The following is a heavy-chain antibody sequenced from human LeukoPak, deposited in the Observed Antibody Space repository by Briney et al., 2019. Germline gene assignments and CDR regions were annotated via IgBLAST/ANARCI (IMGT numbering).Heavy chain of an antibody. Sequence: GGSLRLSCATSGFTFSDYYMSWIRQAPGKGLEWVSYISSSGSPIYYADSVKGRFTISRDNAKNSLFLQMSSLRAEDTAVYYCARGSFLITFGGFIGWGQGTLVTVSS. CDR2: ISSSGSPI. J-gene: IGHJ4*02. CDR1: GFTFSDYY. D-gene: IGHD3-16*02. V-gene: IGHV3-11*04. CDR3: ARGSFLITFGGFIG.